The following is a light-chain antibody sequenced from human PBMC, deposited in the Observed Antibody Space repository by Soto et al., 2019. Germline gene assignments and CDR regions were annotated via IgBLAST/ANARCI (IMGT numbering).Light chain of an antibody. CDR3: QTWGTGIHVV. V-gene: IGLV4-69*01. CDR1: SGHSSYA. Sequence: QTVVTQSPSASASLGASVKLTCTLRSGHSSYAIAWHQQQPEKGPRYLMKLNSDGSHTKGDGIPDRFSGSSSGAERYLTISGLQSEDEADYYCQTWGTGIHVVFGGGTKLTVL. CDR2: LNSDGSH. J-gene: IGLJ2*01.